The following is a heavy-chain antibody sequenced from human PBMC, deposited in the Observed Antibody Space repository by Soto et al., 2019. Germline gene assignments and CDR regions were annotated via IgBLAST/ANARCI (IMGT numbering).Heavy chain of an antibody. CDR3: VRRHVFGTYFDF. Sequence: QVQLQESGPGLVKPSQTLSLTCTVSGGSISSGDYYWSWIRQPPGKGLEWIGYIYYSGTTYYNPSVKSRVTISVDTSKNQFSLKLSSVTAADTAVYYCVRRHVFGTYFDFWGQGTLVTVAS. V-gene: IGHV4-30-4*01. D-gene: IGHD1-1*01. J-gene: IGHJ4*02. CDR2: IYYSGTT. CDR1: GGSISSGDYY.